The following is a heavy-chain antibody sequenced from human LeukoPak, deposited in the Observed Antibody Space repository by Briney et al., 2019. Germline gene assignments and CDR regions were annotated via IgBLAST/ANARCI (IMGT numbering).Heavy chain of an antibody. CDR2: INPNSGGT. V-gene: IGHV1-2*02. Sequence: GASVKVSCKASGYTFTSYYMHWVRQAPGQGLEWMGWINPNSGGTNYAQKFQGRVTMTRDTSISTAYMELSRLRSDDTAVYYCASSRKQLAPDAFDIWGQGTMVTVSS. CDR3: ASSRKQLAPDAFDI. J-gene: IGHJ3*02. D-gene: IGHD6-6*01. CDR1: GYTFTSYY.